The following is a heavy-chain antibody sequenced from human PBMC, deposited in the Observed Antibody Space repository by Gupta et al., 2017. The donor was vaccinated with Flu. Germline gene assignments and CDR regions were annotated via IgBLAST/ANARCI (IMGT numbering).Heavy chain of an antibody. D-gene: IGHD1-26*01. Sequence: EVQLVESGGGLVKPGGSLRLSCAASGFAFSSYSMNWVRKAPGKGLEWVSSITSSGAYMYYADSVKGRFTISRDNTKNSLYLQMNSLRAEDTAVYYCARDGRGYTGSSLYYYYAMDVWGQGTTVAVSS. V-gene: IGHV3-21*02. J-gene: IGHJ6*02. CDR2: ITSSGAYM. CDR3: ARDGRGYTGSSLYYYYAMDV. CDR1: GFAFSSYS.